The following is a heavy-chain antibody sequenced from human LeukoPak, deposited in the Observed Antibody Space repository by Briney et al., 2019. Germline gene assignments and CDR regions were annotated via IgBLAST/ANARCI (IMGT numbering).Heavy chain of an antibody. J-gene: IGHJ4*02. CDR2: ISSSSSYT. D-gene: IGHD5-18*01. V-gene: IGHV3-11*06. CDR3: ARGGGYSYGHLNFDY. Sequence: PGGSLRLSCAASGVTFSDYYMSWIRQAPGKGLEWVAYISSSSSYTNYADSVRGGFTISRDNAKNSLYLQMNSLRAEDTAVYYCARGGGYSYGHLNFDYWGQGTLVTVSS. CDR1: GVTFSDYY.